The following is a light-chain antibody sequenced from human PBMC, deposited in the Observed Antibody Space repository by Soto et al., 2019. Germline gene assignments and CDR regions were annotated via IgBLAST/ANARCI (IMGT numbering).Light chain of an antibody. CDR3: SSYTSSSTLSYV. CDR2: DVS. J-gene: IGLJ1*01. V-gene: IGLV2-14*01. CDR1: SSDVGGYNY. Sequence: QSVLTQPASVSGSPGQSITISCTGTSSDVGGYNYVSWYQQHPGKAPKLMIYDVSNRPSGVSNRFSGSKSGNTASLTISGLQAEDEADYCCSSYTSSSTLSYVFGTGTKVTVL.